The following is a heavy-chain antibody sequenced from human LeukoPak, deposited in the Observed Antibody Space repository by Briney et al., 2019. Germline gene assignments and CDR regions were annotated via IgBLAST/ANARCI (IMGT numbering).Heavy chain of an antibody. CDR3: ARESFGGADSSSWYFDY. D-gene: IGHD6-13*01. CDR2: ISSSSSTI. V-gene: IGHV3-48*01. Sequence: GGSLRLSCAASGFTFSSYSMNWVRQAPGKGLEGVSYISSSSSTIYYADSVKGRFTISRDNAKNSLYLQMNSLRAEDTAVYYCARESFGGADSSSWYFDYWGQGTLVTVSS. CDR1: GFTFSSYS. J-gene: IGHJ4*02.